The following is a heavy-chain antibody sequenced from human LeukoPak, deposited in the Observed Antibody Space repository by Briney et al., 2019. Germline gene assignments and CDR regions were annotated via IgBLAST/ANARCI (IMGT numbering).Heavy chain of an antibody. CDR2: IHPRDSDI. D-gene: IGHD3-16*02. CDR3: ARMIGLGEVSPYFDY. V-gene: IGHV5-51*01. J-gene: IGHJ4*02. Sequence: LGESLKISCKGSGYSFTTYWIAWVRQVPVKGLEWMGIIHPRDSDIRYNPPFQGQVTISADKSISTAYLQWNSLKASDTAIYYCARMIGLGEVSPYFDYWGQGSLVTVSS. CDR1: GYSFTTYW.